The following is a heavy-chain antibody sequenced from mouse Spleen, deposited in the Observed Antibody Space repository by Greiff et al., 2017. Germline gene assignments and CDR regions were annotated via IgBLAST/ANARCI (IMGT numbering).Heavy chain of an antibody. Sequence: EVQLQQSGAELVKPGASVTLSCTASGFNIKDYYMRWVKQRTEQGLEWIGRIDPEDGETKYAPKFQGKATITADTSSNTAYLQLSSLTSEDTAVYYCARSGYYGSRRYFDVWGAGTTVTVSS. CDR3: ARSGYYGSRRYFDV. CDR1: GFNIKDYY. CDR2: IDPEDGET. V-gene: IGHV14-2*01. J-gene: IGHJ1*01. D-gene: IGHD1-1*01.